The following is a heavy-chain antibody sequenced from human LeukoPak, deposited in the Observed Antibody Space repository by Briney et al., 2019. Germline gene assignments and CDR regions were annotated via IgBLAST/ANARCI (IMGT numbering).Heavy chain of an antibody. CDR3: ARRDYNYGYDAFDI. V-gene: IGHV5-51*01. J-gene: IGHJ3*02. Sequence: GESLKISCKGSGYSFTTYWIGWVRQMPGKGLEWMGIIYPGDSDTRYSPSFQGQVTISADKSISTAYLQWSSLKASDAAMYYCARRDYNYGYDAFDIWGQGTMVTVSS. D-gene: IGHD5-18*01. CDR2: IYPGDSDT. CDR1: GYSFTTYW.